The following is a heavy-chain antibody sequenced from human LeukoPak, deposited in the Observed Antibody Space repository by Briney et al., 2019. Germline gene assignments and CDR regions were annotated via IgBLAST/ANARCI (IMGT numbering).Heavy chain of an antibody. CDR3: ARGVTIFGVVSGFDY. CDR1: GGSISSYY. D-gene: IGHD3-3*01. Sequence: PSETLSLTCTVSGGSISSYYWSWIRQPPGKGLEWIGYIYYSGSTNYNPSLKSRVTISVDTSKNQFSLKLSSVTAADTAVYYCARGVTIFGVVSGFDYWGQGTLVTVSS. V-gene: IGHV4-59*08. J-gene: IGHJ4*02. CDR2: IYYSGST.